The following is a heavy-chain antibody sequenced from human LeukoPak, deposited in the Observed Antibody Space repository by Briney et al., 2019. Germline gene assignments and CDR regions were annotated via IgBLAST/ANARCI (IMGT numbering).Heavy chain of an antibody. CDR3: ARGTNRQWRYYYYYGMDV. J-gene: IGHJ6*02. CDR2: IYYSGST. CDR1: GVSISSYY. Sequence: SETLSLTCTVSGVSISSYYWSWIRQPPGKGLEWIGYIYYSGSTNYNPSLKSRVTISVDTPKNQFSLKLSSVTAADTAVYYCARGTNRQWRYYYYYGMDVWGQGTTVTVSS. D-gene: IGHD1-14*01. V-gene: IGHV4-59*01.